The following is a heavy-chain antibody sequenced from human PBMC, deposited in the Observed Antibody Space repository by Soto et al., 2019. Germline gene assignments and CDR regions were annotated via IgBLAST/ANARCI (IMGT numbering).Heavy chain of an antibody. CDR3: ARMSIAVAGPFDY. CDR2: ISSSSSYI. V-gene: IGHV3-21*01. CDR1: GFTFSSYS. J-gene: IGHJ4*02. Sequence: GGSLRLSCAASGFTFSSYSMKWVRQAPGKGLEWVSSISSSSSYIYYADSVKGRFTVSRDNAKNSLYLQMNSLRAEDTAVYYCARMSIAVAGPFDYWGQGTLVTVSS. D-gene: IGHD6-19*01.